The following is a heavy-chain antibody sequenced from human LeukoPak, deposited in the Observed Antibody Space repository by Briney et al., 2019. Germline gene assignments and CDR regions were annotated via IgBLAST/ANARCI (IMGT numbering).Heavy chain of an antibody. V-gene: IGHV4-59*01. CDR2: IYYSGGT. CDR3: ARTGYCSSRYCDYYGMDV. J-gene: IGHJ6*02. CDR1: GDSISNYY. D-gene: IGHD6-13*01. Sequence: TSETLSLTCTISGDSISNYYWSWIRQRPGRGLEWMGYIYYSGGTNYNPSLKSRISISIDTSKTHFSLKLTSVTAADTAVYYCARTGYCSSRYCDYYGMDVWGQGTTVTVSS.